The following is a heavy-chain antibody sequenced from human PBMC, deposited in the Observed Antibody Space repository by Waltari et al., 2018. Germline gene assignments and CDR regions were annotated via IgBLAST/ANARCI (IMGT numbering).Heavy chain of an antibody. CDR2: IYYSGST. J-gene: IGHJ4*02. CDR3: ARGWDGYNSPLDY. CDR1: GGSISSHY. V-gene: IGHV4-59*11. D-gene: IGHD5-12*01. Sequence: QVQLQESGPGLVKPSETLSLTCTVSGGSISSHYWSWIRQPPGKGLEWIGYIYYSGSTNYNPSLSSRVTISVDTSKNQFSLKLSSVTAADTAVYYCARGWDGYNSPLDYWGQGTLVTVSS.